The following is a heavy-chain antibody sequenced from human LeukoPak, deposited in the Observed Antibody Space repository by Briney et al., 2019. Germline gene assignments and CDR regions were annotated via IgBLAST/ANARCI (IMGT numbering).Heavy chain of an antibody. CDR1: GYTFTSYY. CDR2: INPSGGST. D-gene: IGHD6-13*01. Sequence: ASVKVSCKASGYTFTSYYMHWVRQAPGQGLEWMGIINPSGGSTSYAQKFQGRVTMTRDTSTSTVYMELSSLRSEDTAVYYCASRAALGTFGFDYYYYMDVWGKGTTVTVSS. CDR3: ASRAALGTFGFDYYYYMDV. V-gene: IGHV1-46*01. J-gene: IGHJ6*03.